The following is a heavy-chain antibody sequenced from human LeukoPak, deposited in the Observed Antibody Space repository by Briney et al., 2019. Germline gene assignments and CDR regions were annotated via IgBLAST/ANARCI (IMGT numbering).Heavy chain of an antibody. D-gene: IGHD2-2*01. J-gene: IGHJ4*02. V-gene: IGHV3-21*01. CDR2: ISSTSRYI. CDR1: GFDFSNYV. CDR3: AGGSRGYCSSASCPFYFDY. Sequence: GGSLRLSCAASGFDFSNYVMSWVRQAPGMGLEWVSFISSTSRYIYYADSLKGRFTISRDNARNSLYLQMNSLRAEDTAVYYCAGGSRGYCSSASCPFYFDYWGQGTLVTVSS.